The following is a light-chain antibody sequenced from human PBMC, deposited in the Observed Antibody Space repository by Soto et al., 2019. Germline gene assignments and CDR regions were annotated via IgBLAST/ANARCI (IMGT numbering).Light chain of an antibody. J-gene: IGLJ2*01. CDR1: SSNIGGNT. CDR3: AAWDDSLNGPV. Sequence: QSVLTQPPSASGTPGQRVTISCSGSSSNIGGNTVNWYQQLPGTAPKLLIYSNNQRPSGVPDRFSGSKSGTSASLAISGLQSEDVSDYYCAAWDDSLNGPVFGGGTKVTVL. CDR2: SNN. V-gene: IGLV1-44*01.